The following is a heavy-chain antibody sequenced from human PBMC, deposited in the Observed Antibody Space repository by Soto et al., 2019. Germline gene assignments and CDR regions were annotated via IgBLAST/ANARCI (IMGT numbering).Heavy chain of an antibody. D-gene: IGHD3-10*01. CDR2: ISWNSGSI. CDR3: AKGWDYYANWFDP. CDR1: GFSFSSYT. J-gene: IGHJ5*02. V-gene: IGHV3-9*01. Sequence: EVQLVESGGGLVEPGGSLRLSCAASGFSFSSYTMNWVRQAPGKGLEWVSGISWNSGSIGYADSVKGRFTISRDNAKNSLYLQMNSLRAEDTALYYCAKGWDYYANWFDPWGQGTLVTVSS.